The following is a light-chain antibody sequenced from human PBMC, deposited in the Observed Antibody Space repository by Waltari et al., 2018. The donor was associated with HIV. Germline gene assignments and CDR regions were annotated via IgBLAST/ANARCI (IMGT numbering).Light chain of an antibody. V-gene: IGLV6-57*04. Sequence: NFMLTQPHSVSESPGKTVTISCTRSSGSIASTYVQWYQQRPGSAPTTVIYEDNQRPSGVPDRFSASIDSSSNSASLTISGLKTEDEADYYCQSYDSSSLYVFGAGTKVTVL. CDR2: EDN. J-gene: IGLJ1*01. CDR3: QSYDSSSLYV. CDR1: SGSIASTY.